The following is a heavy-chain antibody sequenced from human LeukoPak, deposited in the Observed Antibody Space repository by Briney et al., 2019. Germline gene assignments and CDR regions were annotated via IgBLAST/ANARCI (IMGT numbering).Heavy chain of an antibody. Sequence: PSETLSLTCTVSGGSISSYYWSWIRQPPGKGLEWIGYIYYSGSTNYNPSLKSRVTISVDTSKNQFSLKLSSVTAADTAVYYCARGNWNRHLDYWGQGTLVTVSS. V-gene: IGHV4-59*01. CDR1: GGSISSYY. CDR2: IYYSGST. D-gene: IGHD1-20*01. J-gene: IGHJ4*02. CDR3: ARGNWNRHLDY.